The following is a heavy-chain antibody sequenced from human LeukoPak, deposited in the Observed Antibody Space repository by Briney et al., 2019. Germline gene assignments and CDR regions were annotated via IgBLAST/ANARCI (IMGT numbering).Heavy chain of an antibody. Sequence: GGSLRLSCAASGFTFSSYGMHWVRQAPNKGLDWVAVVPHDGSSASHAASVNGRFTISRDNSKDTVFLQMNSLRVDGTAIYYCARQSLGASGLDHWGQGVLVTVSS. J-gene: IGHJ4*02. V-gene: IGHV3-30*12. D-gene: IGHD1-26*01. CDR1: GFTFSSYG. CDR2: VPHDGSSA. CDR3: ARQSLGASGLDH.